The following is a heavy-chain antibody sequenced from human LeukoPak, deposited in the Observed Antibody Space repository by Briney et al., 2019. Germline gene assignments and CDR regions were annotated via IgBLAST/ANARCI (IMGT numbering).Heavy chain of an antibody. J-gene: IGHJ6*02. D-gene: IGHD3-22*01. V-gene: IGHV4-34*01. Sequence: PSETLSLTCAVYGGSFSGYYWSWIRQPPGKGLEWIGEINHSESTNYNPSLKSRVTISVDTSKNQFSLKLSSVTAADTAVYYCARGAYYDSSGYGRSYYYYYGMDVWGQGTTVTVSS. CDR2: INHSEST. CDR3: ARGAYYDSSGYGRSYYYYYGMDV. CDR1: GGSFSGYY.